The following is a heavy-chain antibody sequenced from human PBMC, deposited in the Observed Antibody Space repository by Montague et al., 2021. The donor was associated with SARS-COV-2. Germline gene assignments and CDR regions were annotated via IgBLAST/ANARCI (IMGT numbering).Heavy chain of an antibody. CDR1: GDSIGSKGYY. CDR2: IYSGGTVSYSGTT. CDR3: ARGTRHDYGDSHYSDY. V-gene: IGHV4-39*01. Sequence: SETLSLTCSVSGDSIGSKGYYWDWIRQSPGKGLEWIGTIYSGGTVSYSGTTYYNPSLKSRVTISVDTSKNQFSLKMTSVTASDTAVYYCARGTRHDYGDSHYSDYLGQGALVTVSS. J-gene: IGHJ4*02. D-gene: IGHD4-17*01.